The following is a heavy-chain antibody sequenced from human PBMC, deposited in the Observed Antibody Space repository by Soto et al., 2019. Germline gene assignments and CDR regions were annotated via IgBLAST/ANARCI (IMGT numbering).Heavy chain of an antibody. Sequence: QVQLVQSGAEVKKPGASVKVSCKASGYTFTSYGISWVRQAPGQGLEWMGWISAYNGNTNYAQKLQGRVTMTTDTSTSTAYMELRSLRSDDTAVYYCAREKIPDSGDYVYYYYGMDVWGQGTTVTVSS. CDR2: ISAYNGNT. CDR3: AREKIPDSGDYVYYYYGMDV. V-gene: IGHV1-18*01. D-gene: IGHD4-17*01. J-gene: IGHJ6*02. CDR1: GYTFTSYG.